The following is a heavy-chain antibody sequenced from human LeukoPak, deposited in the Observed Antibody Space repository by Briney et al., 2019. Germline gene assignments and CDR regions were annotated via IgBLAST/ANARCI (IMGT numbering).Heavy chain of an antibody. CDR2: ISYNGNT. Sequence: SETLSLTCTVSGGSISGYYWNWIRQAPGKGLEWTGDISYNGNTNYNPSLKSRVSISTDTSKNQLSLKMNCVSAAYTALYYCARIVRDGYSRARLFAYWGQGTLVTASS. CDR1: GGSISGYY. V-gene: IGHV4-59*01. D-gene: IGHD5-18*01. CDR3: ARIVRDGYSRARLFAY. J-gene: IGHJ4*02.